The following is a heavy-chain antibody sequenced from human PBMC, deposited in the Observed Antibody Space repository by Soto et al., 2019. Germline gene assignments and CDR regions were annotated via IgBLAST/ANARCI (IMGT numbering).Heavy chain of an antibody. CDR2: IDYSGRT. CDR1: GGSISSGGYY. D-gene: IGHD3-22*01. CDR3: ASDRGHSSCYPDAFDI. Sequence: QVQLQESGPGLVKPSQTLSLTCTVSGGSISSGGYYWSWIRQQPGKGLERIGYIDYSGRTYYNTSLKSRVTISVDTSKNQFSLKLSSVTAADTAVYYCASDRGHSSCYPDAFDIWGQGTMVTVSS. V-gene: IGHV4-31*03. J-gene: IGHJ3*02.